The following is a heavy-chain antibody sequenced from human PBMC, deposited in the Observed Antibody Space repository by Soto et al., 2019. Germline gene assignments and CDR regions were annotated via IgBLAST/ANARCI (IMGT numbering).Heavy chain of an antibody. Sequence: GGSLRLSCAASGFTFSSYGMHWVRQAPGKGLEWVAVIWYDGSNKYYADSVKGRFTISRDNSKNTLYLQMNSLRAEDTAVYYCARGDFWSGYRVDYWGQGTLVTVSS. CDR3: ARGDFWSGYRVDY. V-gene: IGHV3-33*01. J-gene: IGHJ4*02. CDR2: IWYDGSNK. CDR1: GFTFSSYG. D-gene: IGHD3-3*01.